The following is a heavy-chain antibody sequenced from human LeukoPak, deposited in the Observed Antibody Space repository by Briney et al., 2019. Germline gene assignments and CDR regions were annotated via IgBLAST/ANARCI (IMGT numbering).Heavy chain of an antibody. CDR3: ARDLLDTSMVHYWYFDL. V-gene: IGHV4-31*02. Sequence: RLQTRKGLEWIGYIYYNRSTYYNPSLKSRVTISVDTSKNQFSLKLSSVTAADTAVYYCARDLLDTSMVHYWYFDLWGRGTLVTVSS. CDR2: IYYNRST. D-gene: IGHD5-18*01. J-gene: IGHJ2*01.